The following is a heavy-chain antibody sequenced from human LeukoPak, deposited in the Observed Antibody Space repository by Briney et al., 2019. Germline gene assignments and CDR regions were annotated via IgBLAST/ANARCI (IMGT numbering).Heavy chain of an antibody. CDR3: ARLTYSSGYFDC. J-gene: IGHJ4*02. CDR2: ISGSGGST. Sequence: GGSLRLSCAASGFTFSSYAMSWVRKAPGKGLEWVSAISGSGGSTYYADSVKGRFTISRDNAKNSLYLQMNSLRDEDTAVYYCARLTYSSGYFDCWGQGTLVTVSS. V-gene: IGHV3-23*01. D-gene: IGHD6-19*01. CDR1: GFTFSSYA.